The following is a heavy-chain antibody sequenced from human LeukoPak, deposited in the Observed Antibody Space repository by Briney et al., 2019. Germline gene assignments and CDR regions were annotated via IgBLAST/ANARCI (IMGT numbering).Heavy chain of an antibody. CDR2: ISGSGGST. CDR3: AKRHYDFWSGYYDY. J-gene: IGHJ4*02. D-gene: IGHD3-3*01. V-gene: IGHV3-23*01. Sequence: PGGSLRLSCAASGFTFSSYAMSWVSQAPGKGLEWVSAISGSGGSTYYADSVKGRFTISRDNSKNTLYLQMNSLRAEDTAVYYCAKRHYDFWSGYYDYWGQGTLVTVSS. CDR1: GFTFSSYA.